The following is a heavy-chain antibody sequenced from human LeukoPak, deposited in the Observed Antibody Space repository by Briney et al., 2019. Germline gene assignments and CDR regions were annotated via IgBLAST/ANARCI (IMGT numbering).Heavy chain of an antibody. CDR1: VYTFTSYH. CDR2: INPNSGGT. V-gene: IGHV1-2*02. J-gene: IGHJ4*02. D-gene: IGHD4-17*01. Sequence: ASVKVSFMASVYTFTSYHRHWMRQAPGQGLEWMGWINPNSGGTEYAQKFQGRVTLTRDTSINTAYMELSRLRSDDTAVYYCASFCAPDRGIASQTLFTVYWGQGTLVSVSS. CDR3: ASFCAPDRGIASQTLFTVY.